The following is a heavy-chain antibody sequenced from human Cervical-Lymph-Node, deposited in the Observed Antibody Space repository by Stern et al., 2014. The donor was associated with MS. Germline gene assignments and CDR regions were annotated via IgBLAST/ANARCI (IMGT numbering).Heavy chain of an antibody. CDR3: ARGLMITFGGNTVHGYHGLDV. Sequence: QVQLVQSGAEVKKPGASVKVSCETSGYTFTSYDVSWVRQATGQGLEWMGWMNPNSGKTSYAPRFQGSVTMTSNTSITTAYVEMSSLSSEDTAVYYCARGLMITFGGNTVHGYHGLDVWGQGTTVTVSS. D-gene: IGHD3-16*01. CDR2: MNPNSGKT. CDR1: GYTFTSYD. J-gene: IGHJ6*02. V-gene: IGHV1-8*01.